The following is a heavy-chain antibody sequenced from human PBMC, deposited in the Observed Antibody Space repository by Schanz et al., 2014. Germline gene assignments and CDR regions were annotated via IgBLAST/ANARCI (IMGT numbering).Heavy chain of an antibody. CDR3: AKGQQRRGTQADDAFHV. V-gene: IGHV3-23*01. CDR2: IAGDGGGP. CDR1: GFTFRRYG. D-gene: IGHD3-10*01. Sequence: EVQMLESGGGLVQPGGSLRLSCVASGFTFRRYGMSWVRQAPGKGLEWVSVIAGDGGGPNYVDSVKGRFTISRDNSDNTLYLQMNSLRDEDTAIYYCAKGQQRRGTQADDAFHVWGQGTVVTVS. J-gene: IGHJ3*01.